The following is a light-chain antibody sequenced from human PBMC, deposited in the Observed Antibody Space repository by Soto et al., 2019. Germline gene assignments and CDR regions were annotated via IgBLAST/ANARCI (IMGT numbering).Light chain of an antibody. J-gene: IGKJ4*01. CDR2: GAS. CDR1: QSVSSSY. CDR3: QQYGSSPPLT. Sequence: EIVLTQSPGTLSLSPGERATLSCRASQSVSSSYLAWYQQKPGQAPRLLIYGASSRTTGIPDRFSGSGSGTDFTLTISSLEPEDFGVYYYQQYGSSPPLTFGGGNKVEFK. V-gene: IGKV3-20*01.